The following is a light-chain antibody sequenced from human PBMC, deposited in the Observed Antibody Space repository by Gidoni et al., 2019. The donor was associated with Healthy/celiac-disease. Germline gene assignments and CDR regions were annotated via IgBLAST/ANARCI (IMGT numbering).Light chain of an antibody. CDR1: QSVLYSSNNKNY. CDR3: QQYYSTPRYT. Sequence: DLVMTQSPDSLAVSLGERATLNCKSSQSVLYSSNNKNYLAWYQQKPGQPPKLLIYWASTRESGVPDRFSGSGSGTDFTLTISSLQAEDVAVYYCQQYYSTPRYTFGQGTKLEIK. V-gene: IGKV4-1*01. CDR2: WAS. J-gene: IGKJ2*01.